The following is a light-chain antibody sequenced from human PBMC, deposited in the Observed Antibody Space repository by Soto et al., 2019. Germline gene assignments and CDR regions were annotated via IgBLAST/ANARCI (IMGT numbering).Light chain of an antibody. Sequence: DIQMTQSASTLSASVGYRVTITCLASQSISSWLAWYQQKPGKAPKLLIYKASTLKSGVPSRFSGSGSGTDFTLTISRLEPEDFAVYYCQQYGSSPLTFGGGTKVDI. CDR2: KAS. V-gene: IGKV1-5*03. J-gene: IGKJ4*01. CDR3: QQYGSSPLT. CDR1: QSISSW.